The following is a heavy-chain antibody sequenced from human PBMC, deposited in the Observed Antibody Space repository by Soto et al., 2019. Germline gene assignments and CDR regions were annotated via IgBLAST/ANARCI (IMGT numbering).Heavy chain of an antibody. D-gene: IGHD3-22*01. CDR3: ARVGYYDSSGYFDY. CDR1: GGTFSSYA. CDR2: IIPIFGTT. V-gene: IGHV1-69*13. J-gene: IGHJ4*02. Sequence: ASVKVSCKASGGTFSSYAISWVRQAPGQGLEWMGGIIPIFGTTNYAQKFQGRVTITADESTSTAYMELSSLRSEDTAVYYCARVGYYDSSGYFDYWGQGTLVPVSS.